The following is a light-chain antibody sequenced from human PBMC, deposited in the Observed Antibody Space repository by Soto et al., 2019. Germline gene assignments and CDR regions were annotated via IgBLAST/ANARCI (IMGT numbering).Light chain of an antibody. V-gene: IGKV3-15*01. J-gene: IGKJ5*01. CDR1: QSVRSN. CDR3: QQRSNWPT. CDR2: GAS. Sequence: EIVMTQSPATLSVSPGERATLSDRVSQSVRSNLAWYQQTPGQAPTIVIYGASATATGIPARFSGSGSGTDFTLTISSLEPEDFAVYYCQQRSNWPTFGQGTRLEIK.